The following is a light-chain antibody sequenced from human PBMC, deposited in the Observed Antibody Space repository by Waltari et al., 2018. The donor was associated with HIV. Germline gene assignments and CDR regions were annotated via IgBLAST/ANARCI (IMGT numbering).Light chain of an antibody. CDR3: QQYGGSHWT. V-gene: IGKV3-20*01. CDR1: QSVSSSY. Sequence: EIVLTPSPGTLSLSPGERATLSCRASQSVSSSYLGWYQQRPGQAPRLLIYGASGRATDIPDRFSGSGSGTEFTLTIDRLEPEDFAVYYCQQYGGSHWTFGQGTRVEVK. J-gene: IGKJ1*01. CDR2: GAS.